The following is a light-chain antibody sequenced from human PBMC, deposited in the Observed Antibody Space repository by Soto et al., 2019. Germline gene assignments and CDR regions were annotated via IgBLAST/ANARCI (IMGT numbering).Light chain of an antibody. V-gene: IGKV1-39*01. J-gene: IGKJ4*01. Sequence: IHMTQSPSSLSASVGDRVTITGRASQSISIYLNWYQQEPGRAPKLLISFTSNLQSGVPSRFSGSESGADFTLTISSLQPEDFATYHCQQTYSIPLTFGGGTKVEIK. CDR2: FTS. CDR3: QQTYSIPLT. CDR1: QSISIY.